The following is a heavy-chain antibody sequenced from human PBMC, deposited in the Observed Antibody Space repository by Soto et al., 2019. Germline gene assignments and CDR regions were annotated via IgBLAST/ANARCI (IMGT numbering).Heavy chain of an antibody. CDR2: ISGSGGST. D-gene: IGHD3-3*01. Sequence: PGGSLRLSCAASGFTFSSYAMSWVRQAPGKGLEWVSAISGSGGSTYYADSVKGRFTISRDNSKNTLYLQMNSLRAEDTAVYYCAKDRKPRGPRDGVVPDYWGQGTLVTVSS. CDR1: GFTFSSYA. V-gene: IGHV3-23*01. J-gene: IGHJ4*02. CDR3: AKDRKPRGPRDGVVPDY.